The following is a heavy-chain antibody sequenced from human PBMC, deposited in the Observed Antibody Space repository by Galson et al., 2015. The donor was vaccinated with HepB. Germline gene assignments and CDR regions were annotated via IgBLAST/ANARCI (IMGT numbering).Heavy chain of an antibody. V-gene: IGHV3-23*01. CDR2: ISGSGDNT. J-gene: IGHJ4*02. CDR1: GFTFSSYA. CDR3: AKEMGDYYGSFDF. Sequence: LRLSCAASGFTFSSYAMHWVRQAPGKGLEWVSAISGSGDNTYYADSVKGRFTISRDNSKNTLYLQMNSLRAEDTAVYYCAKEMGDYYGSFDFWGQGTLVTVSS. D-gene: IGHD3-10*01.